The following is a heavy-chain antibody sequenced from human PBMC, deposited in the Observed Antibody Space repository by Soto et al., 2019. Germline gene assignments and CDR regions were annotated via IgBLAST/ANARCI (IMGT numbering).Heavy chain of an antibody. J-gene: IGHJ4*02. CDR2: INHSGST. Sequence: TSWTLSLTCAVYGGSFSGYYWSWIRQPPGKGLEWIGEINHSGSTNYNPSLKSRVTISVDTSKNQFSLKLSSVTAADTAVYYCARERGGLIWFGELLPTTYFDYWGQGTLVTVSS. CDR3: ARERGGLIWFGELLPTTYFDY. D-gene: IGHD3-10*01. V-gene: IGHV4-34*01. CDR1: GGSFSGYY.